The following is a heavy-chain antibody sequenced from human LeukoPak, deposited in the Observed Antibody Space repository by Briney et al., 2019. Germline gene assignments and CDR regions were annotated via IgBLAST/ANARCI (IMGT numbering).Heavy chain of an antibody. V-gene: IGHV4-59*01. J-gene: IGHJ6*02. CDR2: IYYSGST. CDR3: ARDDYGGNSFYGMDV. Sequence: SETLSLTCTVSGGSISSYYWSWIRQPPGKGLEWIGHIYYSGSTNYNPSLKSRVTISVDTSKNQFSLKLSSVTAADTAVYYCARDDYGGNSFYGMDVWGQGTTVTVSS. CDR1: GGSISSYY. D-gene: IGHD4-23*01.